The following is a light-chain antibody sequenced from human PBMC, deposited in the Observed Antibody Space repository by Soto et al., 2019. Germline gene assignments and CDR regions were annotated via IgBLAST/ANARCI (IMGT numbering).Light chain of an antibody. CDR2: LGS. J-gene: IGKJ4*01. CDR1: QSLLHSNGYNY. V-gene: IGKV2-28*01. CDR3: MHGLRTPLIT. Sequence: DIVMTQSPLSLPVTPGEPASISCRSSQSLLHSNGYNYLDWYLQKPGQSPQLLIYLGSNRASGGPDSFRGSRSGTELTLKMYRVAGGYGEVYYCMHGLRTPLITFGGRTKVELK.